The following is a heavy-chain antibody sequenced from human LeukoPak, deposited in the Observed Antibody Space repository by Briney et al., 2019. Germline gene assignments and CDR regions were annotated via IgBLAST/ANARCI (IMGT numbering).Heavy chain of an antibody. Sequence: GGSLRLSCAASGFMFNIYAMGWVRQAPGKRLEWVGLIRSKAFGGTTEYAASVKGRFNMSRDDSDDIAYLHLTSLKTEDTAVYFCARAGGQWLVPGENDYWGQGTLVTVSS. CDR2: IRSKAFGGTT. V-gene: IGHV3-49*04. D-gene: IGHD6-19*01. CDR3: ARAGGQWLVPGENDY. CDR1: GFMFNIYA. J-gene: IGHJ4*02.